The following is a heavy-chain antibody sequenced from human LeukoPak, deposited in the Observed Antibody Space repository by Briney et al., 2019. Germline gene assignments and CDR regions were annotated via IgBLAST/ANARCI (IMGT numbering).Heavy chain of an antibody. CDR2: IKQDGSEK. CDR1: GFTFGDTW. J-gene: IGHJ4*02. Sequence: GGSLRLSCAASGFTFGDTWMNWVRQVPGQGLEWVANIKQDGSEKFYVASMKGRFTISRDNGKSSLYLQMNSLRAEDTALYYCATSYDMGWLIGYWGQGTLVTVSS. V-gene: IGHV3-7*03. D-gene: IGHD3/OR15-3a*01. CDR3: ATSYDMGWLIGY.